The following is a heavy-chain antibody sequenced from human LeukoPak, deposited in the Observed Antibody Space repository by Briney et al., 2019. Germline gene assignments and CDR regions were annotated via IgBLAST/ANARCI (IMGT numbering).Heavy chain of an antibody. V-gene: IGHV4-4*02. CDR1: GGSISSSNW. CDR2: IYHSGST. D-gene: IGHD3-10*01. Sequence: SETLSLTCAVSGGSISSSNWWSWVRQPPGKGLEWIGEIYHSGSTNYNPSLKSRVTISVDKSKNQFSLKLSSVTAADTAVYYCGLWFGELLSPIDYWGQGTLVTVSS. J-gene: IGHJ4*02. CDR3: GLWFGELLSPIDY.